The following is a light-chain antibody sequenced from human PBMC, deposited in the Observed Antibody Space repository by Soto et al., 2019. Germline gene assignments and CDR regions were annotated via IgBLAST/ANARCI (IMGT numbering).Light chain of an antibody. CDR3: CSYAGGWV. Sequence: QSVLTQPRSVSGSPGQSVSISCAGTSTDFGGYKYVSWYQQHPGKAPKLMIFDVSDRPSGVPDRFSGSKSGNTASLSISGLQPEDEADYFCCSYAGGWVFGGGTKLTVL. V-gene: IGLV2-11*01. CDR2: DVS. CDR1: STDFGGYKY. J-gene: IGLJ3*02.